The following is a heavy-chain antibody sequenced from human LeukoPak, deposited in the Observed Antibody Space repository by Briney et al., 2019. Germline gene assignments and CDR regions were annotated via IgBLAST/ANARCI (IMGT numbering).Heavy chain of an antibody. V-gene: IGHV1-46*01. CDR1: GYTFTSYY. Sequence: ASVKVSCKASGYTFTSYYMHWVRQAPGQGLEWMGIINPSGGSTSYAQRFQGRVTMTRDTSTSTVYMELSSLRSEDTAVYYCARDPGGDIAVAGFFDYWGQGTLVTVSS. CDR2: INPSGGST. CDR3: ARDPGGDIAVAGFFDY. J-gene: IGHJ4*02. D-gene: IGHD6-19*01.